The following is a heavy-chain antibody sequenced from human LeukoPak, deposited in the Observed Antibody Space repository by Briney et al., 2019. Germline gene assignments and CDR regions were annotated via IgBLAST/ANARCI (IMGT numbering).Heavy chain of an antibody. V-gene: IGHV3-7*01. CDR3: TRFQT. J-gene: IGHJ4*02. CDR1: LGSHW. CDR2: IKEDGSQK. Sequence: GGSLRLSCVGALGSHWVGWVRHGPGKGLEWVANIKEDGSQKYYMDSVKGRFTNSRDNAKSALFLQMNNLRGEDTPVYYCTRFQTWGQGTLVTVSS.